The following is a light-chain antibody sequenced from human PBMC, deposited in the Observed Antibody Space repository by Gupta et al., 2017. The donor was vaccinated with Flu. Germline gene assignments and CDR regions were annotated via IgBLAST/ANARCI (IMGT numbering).Light chain of an antibody. J-gene: IGKJ2*01. V-gene: IGKV1-39*01. CDR3: QKRYCAFLT. Sequence: EIQMTQSPSSLSASVGDRVTITCRASQSISNYLNWYQQKLGKAPKLLIYSASSLQSGVPSRCSGSGSQTDFNLTISSLQPEDFATYYCQKRYCAFLTFGQGTKLEIK. CDR2: SAS. CDR1: QSISNY.